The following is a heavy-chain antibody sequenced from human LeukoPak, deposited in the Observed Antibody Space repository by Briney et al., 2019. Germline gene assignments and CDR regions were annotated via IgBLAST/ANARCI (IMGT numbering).Heavy chain of an antibody. CDR1: GGSISSYY. D-gene: IGHD5-18*01. CDR3: ARGWDTGYGYYGMDV. CDR2: IYDSGTT. J-gene: IGHJ6*02. Sequence: SETLSLTCTVSGGSISSYYLSWIRQSPGKGLEWIGYIYDSGTTNYNPSLKSRVLMSVDTSKTQVSLKVGSVTAADTAVYYCARGWDTGYGYYGMDVWGQGTTVTVSS. V-gene: IGHV4-59*01.